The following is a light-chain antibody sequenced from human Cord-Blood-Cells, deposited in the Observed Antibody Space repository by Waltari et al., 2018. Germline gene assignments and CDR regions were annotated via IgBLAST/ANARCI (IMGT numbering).Light chain of an antibody. J-gene: IGLJ1*01. V-gene: IGLV2-23*01. CDR3: CSYAGSSTFHYV. CDR2: DGS. CDR1: SSDVGSYNL. Sequence: QSALTQPASVSGSPGQSITISCTGTSSDVGSYNLVSWYQQHPGKAPKLMIYDGSKRPSGVSNRFSGSKSGNTASLTISGLQAEDEADYYCCSYAGSSTFHYVFGTGTKVTVL.